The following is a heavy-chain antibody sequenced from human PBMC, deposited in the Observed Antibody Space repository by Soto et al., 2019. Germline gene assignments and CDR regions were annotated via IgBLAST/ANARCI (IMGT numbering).Heavy chain of an antibody. CDR2: IITILGIA. Sequence: QVQLVQSGAEVKKPGSSVKVSCKASGGTFSSYTISWVRQAPGQGLEWMGRIITILGIANYAQKFQGRVTITADKSTSTAYMELSSLRSEDTAVYYCAIAVAGTHGMDVWGQGTTVTVSS. V-gene: IGHV1-69*02. CDR1: GGTFSSYT. D-gene: IGHD6-19*01. CDR3: AIAVAGTHGMDV. J-gene: IGHJ6*02.